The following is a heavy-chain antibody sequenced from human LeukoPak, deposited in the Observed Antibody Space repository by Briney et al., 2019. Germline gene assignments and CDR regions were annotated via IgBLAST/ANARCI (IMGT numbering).Heavy chain of an antibody. Sequence: SVKVSCKASGGTFSSYAISWVRQAPGQGLEWMGGIIPIFGTANYAQKFQGRVTITADESTSTAYMELSSLRSEDTAVYYCARDRYSSSSSWYYYYYYGMDVWGQGTTVTVSS. V-gene: IGHV1-69*13. J-gene: IGHJ6*02. D-gene: IGHD6-6*01. CDR2: IIPIFGTA. CDR3: ARDRYSSSSSWYYYYYYGMDV. CDR1: GGTFSSYA.